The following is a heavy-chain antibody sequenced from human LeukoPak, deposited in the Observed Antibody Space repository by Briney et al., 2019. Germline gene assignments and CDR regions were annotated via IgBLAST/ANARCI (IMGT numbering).Heavy chain of an antibody. Sequence: GGSRRLSCAASGFTFSNYAMSWVRQAPGKGLEWVSAITGSGGNTYYADSVKGRFTISRDNSKNTVFLQMNSLRAEDTAVYYCAKWGDYDVLTGYYVSDYWGQGTLVTVYS. V-gene: IGHV3-23*01. J-gene: IGHJ4*02. CDR1: GFTFSNYA. D-gene: IGHD3-9*01. CDR2: ITGSGGNT. CDR3: AKWGDYDVLTGYYVSDY.